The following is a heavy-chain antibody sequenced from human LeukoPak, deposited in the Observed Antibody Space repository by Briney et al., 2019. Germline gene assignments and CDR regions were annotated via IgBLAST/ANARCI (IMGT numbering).Heavy chain of an antibody. J-gene: IGHJ6*03. CDR3: ARQSTEFHQYMDV. CDR2: IYTRGTT. D-gene: IGHD1-1*01. Sequence: SETLSLTCTVSGASISSYYWTWIRQPPGKGLEWIGFIYTRGTTSCNPSLKSRVTISADTSKNQFSLRLSSVTAADTAVYYCARQSTEFHQYMDVWGKGTTVTVSS. V-gene: IGHV4-4*09. CDR1: GASISSYY.